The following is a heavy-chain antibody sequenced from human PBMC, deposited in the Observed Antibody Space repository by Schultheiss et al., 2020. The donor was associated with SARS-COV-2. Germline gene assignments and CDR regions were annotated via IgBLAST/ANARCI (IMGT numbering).Heavy chain of an antibody. Sequence: ASVKVSCKASGYTFTGYYMHWVRQAPGQGLEWMGIINPSGGSTSYAQKFQGRVTMTRDTSKSTAYMELSSLTSDDTAVYYCARGYSYGGYYYYGMDVWGQGTTVTVSS. CDR1: GYTFTGYY. J-gene: IGHJ6*02. D-gene: IGHD5-18*01. V-gene: IGHV1-46*01. CDR2: INPSGGST. CDR3: ARGYSYGGYYYYGMDV.